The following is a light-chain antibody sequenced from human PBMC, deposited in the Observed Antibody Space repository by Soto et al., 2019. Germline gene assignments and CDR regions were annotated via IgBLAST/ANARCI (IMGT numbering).Light chain of an antibody. CDR3: ISYTSNSLYV. CDR1: SSDIGDYDY. CDR2: DVT. Sequence: QSALTQPASVSGSPGQSITISCTGTSSDIGDYDYVSWYQHLPGKAPKLLIFDVTHRPSGVSDRFSGSKSGNTASLTISGVRPEDEADYYCISYTSNSLYVFGTGTKVTVL. V-gene: IGLV2-14*01. J-gene: IGLJ1*01.